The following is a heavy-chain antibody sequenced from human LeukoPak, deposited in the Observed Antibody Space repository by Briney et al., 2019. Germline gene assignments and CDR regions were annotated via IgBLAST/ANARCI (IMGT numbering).Heavy chain of an antibody. CDR1: GYSISSGYY. CDR3: ARGLRGGVY. Sequence: SGTLSLTCAVSGYSISSGYYWGWIRQPPGKGLEWIGSIYHSGSTYYNPSLKSRVTISVDTSKNQFSLKLSSVTAADTAVYYCARGLRGGVYWGQGTLVTVSS. V-gene: IGHV4-38-2*01. D-gene: IGHD2-15*01. CDR2: IYHSGST. J-gene: IGHJ4*02.